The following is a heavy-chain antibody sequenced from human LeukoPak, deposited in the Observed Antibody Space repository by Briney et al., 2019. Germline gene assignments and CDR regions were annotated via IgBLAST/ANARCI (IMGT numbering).Heavy chain of an antibody. CDR3: TREPINGDCQFDY. Sequence: TGGSLRLSCATSGFTLSSYGFLWVRQAPGKGLEWVAVISNNGGYKHYTDSVKGRFTIFRDDSKSTVYLQMSSLRAEDAALYYCTREPINGDCQFDYWGQGTLVTVSS. D-gene: IGHD2-21*02. J-gene: IGHJ4*02. V-gene: IGHV3-33*01. CDR2: ISNNGGYK. CDR1: GFTLSSYG.